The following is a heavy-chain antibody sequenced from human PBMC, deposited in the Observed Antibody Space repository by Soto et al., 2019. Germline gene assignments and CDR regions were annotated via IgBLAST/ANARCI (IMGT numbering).Heavy chain of an antibody. D-gene: IGHD2-15*01. CDR1: GYTFTSYG. CDR2: ISAYNGNT. Sequence: GASVKVSCKASGYTFTSYGISWVRQAPGQGLEWMGWISAYNGNTNYAQKLQGRVTMTTDTSTSTAYMELRSLRSDDTAVYYCASRTIYCSGGSCLEYFQHWGQGTLVTVSS. J-gene: IGHJ1*01. V-gene: IGHV1-18*01. CDR3: ASRTIYCSGGSCLEYFQH.